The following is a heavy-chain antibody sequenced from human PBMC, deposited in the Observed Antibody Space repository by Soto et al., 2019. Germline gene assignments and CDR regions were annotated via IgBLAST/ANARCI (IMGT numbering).Heavy chain of an antibody. CDR2: ISRSSSYI. J-gene: IGHJ6*02. CDR3: ARDEVAGTSYYYYGMDV. Sequence: GGSLRLSCAASGFTFSSYSMNWVRQAPGKGQEWVSSISRSSSYIYYADSVKGRFTISSDNAKNSLYLQMNSLRAEDTAVYYCARDEVAGTSYYYYGMDVWGQGTTVTVSS. D-gene: IGHD6-19*01. V-gene: IGHV3-21*01. CDR1: GFTFSSYS.